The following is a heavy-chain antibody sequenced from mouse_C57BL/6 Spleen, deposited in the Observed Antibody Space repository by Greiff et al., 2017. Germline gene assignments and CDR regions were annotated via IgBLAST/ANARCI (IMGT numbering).Heavy chain of an antibody. CDR1: GYTFTSYT. CDR3: ARSRDDYDGGAMDY. D-gene: IGHD2-4*01. V-gene: IGHV1-4*01. Sequence: VQLVESGAELARPGASVKMSCKASGYTFTSYTMHWVKQRPGQGLEWIGYINPSSGYTKYNQKFKDKATLTADKSSSTAYMQLSSLTSEDSAVYYCARSRDDYDGGAMDYWGQGTSVTVSS. J-gene: IGHJ4*01. CDR2: INPSSGYT.